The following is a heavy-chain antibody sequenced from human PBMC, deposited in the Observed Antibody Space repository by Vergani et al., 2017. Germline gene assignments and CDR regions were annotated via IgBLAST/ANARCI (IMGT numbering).Heavy chain of an antibody. CDR2: LSYDGSNK. V-gene: IGHV3-30*18. J-gene: IGHJ6*02. Sequence: QVQLVESGGGVVQPGRSLRLSCAASGFTFSSYGMHWVRQAPGKGLEWVAVLSYDGSNKYFADSVKGRFTISRDNPKNTLYLQMNSLRAEDTAVYYCAKIGGYSYGKYYFYGMDVWGQGTTVTVSS. D-gene: IGHD5-18*01. CDR3: AKIGGYSYGKYYFYGMDV. CDR1: GFTFSSYG.